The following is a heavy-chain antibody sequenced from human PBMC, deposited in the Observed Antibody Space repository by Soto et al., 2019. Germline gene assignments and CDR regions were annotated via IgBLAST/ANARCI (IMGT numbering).Heavy chain of an antibody. CDR2: IYYSGST. J-gene: IGHJ5*02. D-gene: IGHD3-10*01. CDR1: GGSITSSSYY. V-gene: IGHV4-39*01. Sequence: SVTLSLTCTVAGGSITSSSYYWGWIRQPPGKGLEWIGSIYYSGSTYYNPSLKSRGTMSVDTSKNQVSLKLSSVTAANTALYYCASGPPPTSVITGNSDYNCFYPWGQGTLVTVSS. CDR3: ASGPPPTSVITGNSDYNCFYP.